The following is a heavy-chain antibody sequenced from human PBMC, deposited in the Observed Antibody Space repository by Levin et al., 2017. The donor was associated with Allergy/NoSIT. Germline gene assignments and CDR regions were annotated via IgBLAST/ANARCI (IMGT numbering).Heavy chain of an antibody. Sequence: SETLSLTCTVSGGSISGYYWSWIRQPPGKGLEWIGYIYYSGSTKYNPSPKSRVTISVDTSKNQFSLKLNSVTAADTAVYYCARDRTITTTGETYFSGMDVWGQGTTVTVSS. D-gene: IGHD7-27*01. CDR2: IYYSGST. J-gene: IGHJ6*02. CDR3: ARDRTITTTGETYFSGMDV. V-gene: IGHV4-59*01. CDR1: GGSISGYY.